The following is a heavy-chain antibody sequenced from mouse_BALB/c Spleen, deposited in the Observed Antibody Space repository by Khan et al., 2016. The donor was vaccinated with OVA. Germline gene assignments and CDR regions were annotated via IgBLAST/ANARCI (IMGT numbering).Heavy chain of an antibody. V-gene: IGHV5-6*01. CDR2: ISSGGDYT. CDR3: ADHLTGSLAY. CDR1: GFTFSSYS. Sequence: EVQLVESGADLVTPGGSLKLSCAASGFTFSSYSMYWVRQTPDKRLEWVAFISSGGDYTYYPASVTGRFIISRDNAKNTLYQQLSYLKSEYTAMYYCADHLTGSLAYWGQGTLVTVSA. D-gene: IGHD4-1*01. J-gene: IGHJ3*01.